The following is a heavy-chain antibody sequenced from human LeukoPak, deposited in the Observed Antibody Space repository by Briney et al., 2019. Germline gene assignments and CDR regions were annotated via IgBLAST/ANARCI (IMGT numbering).Heavy chain of an antibody. CDR2: ISYDGSNK. Sequence: GGSLRLSCAASGFTFSSYGMHWVRQAPGKGLEWVAVISYDGSNKYYADSVKGRFTISRDNSKNTLYLQMNSLRAEDTAVYYCAKGTYYYGSTESTGSWYFDLWGRGTLVTVPS. V-gene: IGHV3-30*18. CDR3: AKGTYYYGSTESTGSWYFDL. CDR1: GFTFSSYG. J-gene: IGHJ2*01. D-gene: IGHD3-10*01.